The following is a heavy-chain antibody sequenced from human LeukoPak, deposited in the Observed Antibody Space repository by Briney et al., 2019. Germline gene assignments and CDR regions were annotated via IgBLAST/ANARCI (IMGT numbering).Heavy chain of an antibody. CDR2: IYPGDSDT. CDR3: ARRRDGYNYGLFAFDY. D-gene: IGHD5-24*01. CDR1: GYSFTSYW. V-gene: IGHV5-51*01. Sequence: GASLKISCKGSGYSFTSYWIGWVRQMPGKGLEWMGIIYPGDSDTRYSPSFQGQVTISADKSISTAYLQWSSLKASDTAMYYCARRRDGYNYGLFAFDYRGQGTLVTVSS. J-gene: IGHJ4*02.